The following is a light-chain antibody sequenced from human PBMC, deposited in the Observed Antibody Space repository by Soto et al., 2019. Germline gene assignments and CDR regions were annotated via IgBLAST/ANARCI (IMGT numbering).Light chain of an antibody. CDR2: GVS. CDR1: SSDVGAYKY. J-gene: IGLJ1*01. V-gene: IGLV2-14*03. Sequence: QSALTQPASMSGSPGQSITISCTGTSSDVGAYKYVSWYQQHPGKVPKLIIYGVSNRPSGVSNRFSGSKSGNTAFLTISGLQPEDEADYYCSSFTGTTTLDVFGTGTKVTV. CDR3: SSFTGTTTLDV.